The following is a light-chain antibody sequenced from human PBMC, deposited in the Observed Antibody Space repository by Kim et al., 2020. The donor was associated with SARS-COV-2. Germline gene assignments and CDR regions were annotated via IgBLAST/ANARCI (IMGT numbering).Light chain of an antibody. CDR2: GNN. J-gene: IGLJ3*02. CDR3: QSYDTSLRGWV. CDR1: SSNSGAGYE. Sequence: RGTISWTGSSSNSGAGYEVQWYQQLPGTAPKLLIYGNNNRPSGVPDRFSGSKSGTSPSLTITGLQADDEADYYCQSYDTSLRGWVFGGGTQLTVL. V-gene: IGLV1-40*01.